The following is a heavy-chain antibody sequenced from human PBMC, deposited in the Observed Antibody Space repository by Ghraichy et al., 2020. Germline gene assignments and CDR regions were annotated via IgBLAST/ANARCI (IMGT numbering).Heavy chain of an antibody. D-gene: IGHD3-22*01. CDR2: ISSSSSTI. Sequence: LSLTCAASGFTFSSYSMNWVRQAPGKGLEWVSYISSSSSTIYYADSVKGRFTISRDNAKNSLYLQMNSLRDEDTAVYYCARAPMIEDYYFDYWGQGTLVTVSS. CDR3: ARAPMIEDYYFDY. V-gene: IGHV3-48*02. J-gene: IGHJ4*02. CDR1: GFTFSSYS.